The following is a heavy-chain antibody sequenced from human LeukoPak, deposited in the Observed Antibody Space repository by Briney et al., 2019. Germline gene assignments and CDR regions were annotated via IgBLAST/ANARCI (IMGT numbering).Heavy chain of an antibody. Sequence: GGSLRLSCAASGFTFSDYYMSWIRQAPGKGLEWVSYISSSGSTIYYADSVKGRFTISRDNAKNSLYLQMNSLRAEDTAVYYCARAPRYYYDSSGITLDYWGRGTLVTVSS. D-gene: IGHD3-22*01. CDR2: ISSSGSTI. J-gene: IGHJ4*02. CDR3: ARAPRYYYDSSGITLDY. CDR1: GFTFSDYY. V-gene: IGHV3-11*01.